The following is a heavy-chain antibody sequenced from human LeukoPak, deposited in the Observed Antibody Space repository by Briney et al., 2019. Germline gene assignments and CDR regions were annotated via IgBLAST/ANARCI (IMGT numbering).Heavy chain of an antibody. V-gene: IGHV3-23*01. D-gene: IGHD1-14*01. Sequence: PGGSLRLSCAASGFTFSGYAMSWVRQPPGKGLEWVSTISGSGGNTYSPDSVKGRFTISRDDSQNTLYLQTNSLRAEDTAVYYCAKAPRSYFDYWGQGTLVTVSS. CDR3: AKAPRSYFDY. CDR1: GFTFSGYA. CDR2: ISGSGGNT. J-gene: IGHJ4*02.